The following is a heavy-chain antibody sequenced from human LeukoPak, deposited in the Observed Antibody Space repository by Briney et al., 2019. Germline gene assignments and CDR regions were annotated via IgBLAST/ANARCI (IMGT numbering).Heavy chain of an antibody. CDR3: ARDFRGPWGAFDI. CDR1: GGSISSGGYY. CDR2: IYYSGST. Sequence: KPAETLSLTCTVSGGSISSGGYYWSWIRQHPGKGLEWIGYIYYSGSTYYNPSLKSRVTIAVDTSKNQFSLKLSSVTAADTAVYYCARDFRGPWGAFDIWAKGQWSPSLQ. V-gene: IGHV4-31*03. J-gene: IGHJ3*02. D-gene: IGHD3-10*01.